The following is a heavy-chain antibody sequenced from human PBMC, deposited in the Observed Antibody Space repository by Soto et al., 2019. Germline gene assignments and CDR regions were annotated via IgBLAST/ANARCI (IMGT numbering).Heavy chain of an antibody. D-gene: IGHD3-3*01. Sequence: QVQLQESGPGLVKPSQPLSLTCTVSGGSVSETGHYWSWIRQHPVKGLEWIGFIDHNGDTHINSSLKSRGTISPEESTHQFPPLLTSATGADKAVFFCASSGIFGVRYWGQGTLVTVSS. V-gene: IGHV4-31*03. CDR1: GGSVSETGHY. J-gene: IGHJ4*02. CDR3: ASSGIFGVRY. CDR2: IDHNGDT.